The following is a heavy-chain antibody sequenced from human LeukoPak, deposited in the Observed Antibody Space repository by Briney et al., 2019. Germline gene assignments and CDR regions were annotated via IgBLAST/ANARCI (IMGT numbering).Heavy chain of an antibody. Sequence: PGGSLRLSCAASGFTFSSYWMHWVRQAPGKGLVWVSHINSDGSSTSYADSVKGRFTISRDNAKNTLYLQMNSLRAEDTAVYYCAREENYYDSSGYDYLAPFDYWGQGTLVTVSS. J-gene: IGHJ4*02. D-gene: IGHD3-22*01. CDR1: GFTFSSYW. CDR3: AREENYYDSSGYDYLAPFDY. CDR2: INSDGSST. V-gene: IGHV3-74*01.